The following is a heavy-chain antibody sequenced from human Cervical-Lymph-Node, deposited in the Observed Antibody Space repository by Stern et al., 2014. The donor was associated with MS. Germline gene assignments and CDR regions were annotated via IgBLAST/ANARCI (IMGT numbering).Heavy chain of an antibody. V-gene: IGHV4-31*03. CDR3: ARAGKGYCTITDCSLFDY. CDR2: IHSSGST. CDR1: GGSISSGGYY. D-gene: IGHD2-2*01. Sequence: QVKLQESGPGLLKPSQTLFLTCTVSGGSISSGGYYWSWIRQHPGKGLEWIGYIHSSGSTFYNPSLKSRLTMSVDTSKKQFSLKLSSVTAADTAVYYCARAGKGYCTITDCSLFDYWGQGTLVTVSS. J-gene: IGHJ4*02.